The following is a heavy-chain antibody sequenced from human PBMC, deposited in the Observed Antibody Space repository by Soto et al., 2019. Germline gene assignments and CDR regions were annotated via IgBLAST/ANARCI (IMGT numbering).Heavy chain of an antibody. D-gene: IGHD6-13*01. J-gene: IGHJ6*02. CDR1: GDSVSSNSAA. Sequence: PSQTLSLTCAISGDSVSSNSAAWNWVRQSASRGLEWLGRTYYRSKWYNDYAVSVKSRITINPDTSKNQFSLQLNSVTPEDTAVYYCARVGTLAAACSVDYYYGMDGWGQGTTVPVSS. V-gene: IGHV6-1*01. CDR2: TYYRSKWYN. CDR3: ARVGTLAAACSVDYYYGMDG.